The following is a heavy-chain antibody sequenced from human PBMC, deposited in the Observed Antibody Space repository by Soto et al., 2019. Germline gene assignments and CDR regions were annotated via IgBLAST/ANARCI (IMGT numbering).Heavy chain of an antibody. J-gene: IGHJ1*01. CDR2: ISAYNGNT. D-gene: IGHD3-10*01. V-gene: IGHV1-18*04. Sequence: SVKVACKASGYTLTSYGISWVRQAPVQGLEWMGWISAYNGNTNYAQKPQGRVTMPTDTSTSTAYMELRRLRSDDTAVYYCARGRVPVAVLRAEYFQHWGQGTLVTVSS. CDR1: GYTLTSYG. CDR3: ARGRVPVAVLRAEYFQH.